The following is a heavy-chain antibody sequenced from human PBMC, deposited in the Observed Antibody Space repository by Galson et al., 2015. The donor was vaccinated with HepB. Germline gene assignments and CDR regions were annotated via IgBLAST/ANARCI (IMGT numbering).Heavy chain of an antibody. D-gene: IGHD6-13*01. J-gene: IGHJ3*02. CDR2: IFHDGRET. V-gene: IGHV3-30*14. CDR3: AKEGVEGAGTTDFDI. Sequence: SLRLSCAASGFTFSNSLMHWVRQAPGKGLEWVAVIFHDGRETYYADSVKGRFTISRDNSKNTLYLQMNSLRIEETAVYYCAKEGVEGAGTTDFDIWGQGTVVTVSS. CDR1: GFTFSNSL.